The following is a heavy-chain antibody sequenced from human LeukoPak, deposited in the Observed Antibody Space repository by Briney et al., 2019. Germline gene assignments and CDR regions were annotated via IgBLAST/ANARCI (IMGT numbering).Heavy chain of an antibody. Sequence: PGGSLRLSRSASGFPFSSYAMHWVRQAPGKGLEYVSAISGSGDITYYADSLKGRFTISRDNSKNTLYLQMTSLTPEDAAVYYCVRDGMAVAGTAPLDYWGQGILVTISS. V-gene: IGHV3-64D*09. CDR1: GFPFSSYA. J-gene: IGHJ4*02. CDR2: ISGSGDIT. CDR3: VRDGMAVAGTAPLDY. D-gene: IGHD6-19*01.